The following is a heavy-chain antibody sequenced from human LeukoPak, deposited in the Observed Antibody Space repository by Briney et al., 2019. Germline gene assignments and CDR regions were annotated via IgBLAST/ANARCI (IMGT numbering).Heavy chain of an antibody. CDR3: AGPTSSGWHGDFDY. J-gene: IGHJ4*02. CDR1: GGSISPYY. CDR2: IHYSGST. Sequence: SGTLSLTCTVSGGSISPYYWGWIRQSPGKGLEWIGCIHYSGSTIYNPSLKSRVSISVDTSKNQFSLKLSSATAADTAVYYCAGPTSSGWHGDFDYWGQGTLVTVSS. V-gene: IGHV4-59*08. D-gene: IGHD6-19*01.